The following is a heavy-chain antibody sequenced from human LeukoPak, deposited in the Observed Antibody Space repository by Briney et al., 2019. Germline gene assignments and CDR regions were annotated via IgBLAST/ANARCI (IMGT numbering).Heavy chain of an antibody. Sequence: PSETLSLTCAVYGGSFSGYYWSWIRQPPGKGLEWIGEINHSGSTNYNLSLKSRVTISVDTSKNQFSLKLSSVTAADTAVYYCARAGLVVPAAILSYYYYYMDVWGKGTTVTVPS. CDR1: GGSFSGYY. CDR2: INHSGST. D-gene: IGHD2-2*02. V-gene: IGHV4-34*01. CDR3: ARAGLVVPAAILSYYYYYMDV. J-gene: IGHJ6*03.